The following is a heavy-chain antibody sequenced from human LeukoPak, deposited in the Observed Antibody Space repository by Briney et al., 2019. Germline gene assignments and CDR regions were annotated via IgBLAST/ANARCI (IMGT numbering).Heavy chain of an antibody. J-gene: IGHJ4*02. CDR1: GFTFSSYS. D-gene: IGHD2-15*01. V-gene: IGHV3-21*01. Sequence: GGSLRLSCAASGFTFSSYSMNWVRQAPGKGLECVSSISSSSSYIYYADSVKGRFTISRDNAKNSLYLQMNSLRAEDTAVYYCARVGRDSQHLDYWGPGTLVTISS. CDR2: ISSSSSYI. CDR3: ARVGRDSQHLDY.